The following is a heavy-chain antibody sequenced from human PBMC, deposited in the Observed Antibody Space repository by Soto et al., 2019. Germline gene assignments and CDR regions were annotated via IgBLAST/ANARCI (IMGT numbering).Heavy chain of an antibody. CDR1: GFTFSSYA. Sequence: GGSLRLSCAASGFTFSSYAMHWVRQAPGKGLEWVAVISYDGSNKYYADSVKGRFTISRDNSKNTLYLQMSSLRAEDTAVYYCARDPYSGSPGGAFDICGQGTMVTVS. D-gene: IGHD6-13*01. CDR2: ISYDGSNK. J-gene: IGHJ3*02. V-gene: IGHV3-30-3*01. CDR3: ARDPYSGSPGGAFDI.